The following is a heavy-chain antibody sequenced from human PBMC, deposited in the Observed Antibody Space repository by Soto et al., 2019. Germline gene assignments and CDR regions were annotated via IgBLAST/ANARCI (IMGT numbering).Heavy chain of an antibody. CDR2: ITTTGDTS. J-gene: IGHJ4*02. CDR1: GFTFSDFA. D-gene: IGHD6-6*01. CDR3: AKVPEYRDGSSFYYFDS. V-gene: IGHV3-23*01. Sequence: GSLRLSCAASGFTFSDFAMNWVRQTPGKRLEWVSIITTTGDTSYYADSVKGRFTISRDNSKNMLYLQMNNLRVDDTAIYFCAKVPEYRDGSSFYYFDSWGQGA.